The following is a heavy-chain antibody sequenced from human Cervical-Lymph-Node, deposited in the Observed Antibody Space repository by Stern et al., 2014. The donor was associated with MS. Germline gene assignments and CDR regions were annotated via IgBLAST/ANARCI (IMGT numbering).Heavy chain of an antibody. CDR1: GFTVSRDY. CDR2: ITTVGSN. J-gene: IGHJ4*02. Sequence: VQLEESGGGVIQPGGSLRLSCTASGFTVSRDYMTWVLQAPGKGLEWVSRITTVGSNFETDSVKGRFTISRDDSKNTVYLHMTSLRAEDTAMYYCARDTSSPERSDWWGQGTLVTVSS. V-gene: IGHV3-53*01. CDR3: ARDTSSPERSDW. D-gene: IGHD1-1*01.